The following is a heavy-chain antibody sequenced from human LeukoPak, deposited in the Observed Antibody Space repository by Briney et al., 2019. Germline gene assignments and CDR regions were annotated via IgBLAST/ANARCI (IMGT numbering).Heavy chain of an antibody. Sequence: PGGSLRLSCAASGFTVSSNYMSWVRQAPGKGLEWVSVIYSGGSTYYADSVKGRFTISRDNSKNTLYLQMNSLRAEDTAVYYSARNNYDILTGYQYFQHWGQGTLVTVSS. J-gene: IGHJ1*01. CDR2: IYSGGST. D-gene: IGHD3-9*01. CDR3: ARNNYDILTGYQYFQH. CDR1: GFTVSSNY. V-gene: IGHV3-53*01.